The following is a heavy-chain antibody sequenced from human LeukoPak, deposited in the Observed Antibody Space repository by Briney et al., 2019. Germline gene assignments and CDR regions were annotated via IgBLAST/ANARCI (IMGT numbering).Heavy chain of an antibody. Sequence: GGSLRLSCAASGFTFSSYGMSWVRQAPGKGLEWGSAISGSGGSTYYADSVKGRFTISRDNSKNTLCLQMNSLRAEDTAVYYCAKTRTGTTDLFDYWGQGTLVTVSS. V-gene: IGHV3-23*01. CDR1: GFTFSSYG. CDR3: AKTRTGTTDLFDY. CDR2: ISGSGGST. D-gene: IGHD1-1*01. J-gene: IGHJ4*02.